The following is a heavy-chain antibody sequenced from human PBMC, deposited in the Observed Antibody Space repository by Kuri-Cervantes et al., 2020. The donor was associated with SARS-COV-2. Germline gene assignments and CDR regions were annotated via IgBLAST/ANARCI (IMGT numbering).Heavy chain of an antibody. V-gene: IGHV4-34*01. CDR2: INHSGST. D-gene: IGHD6-19*01. CDR1: GGSFSGYY. CDR3: AREGIAVAGHYYGMDV. Sequence: SETLSLTCAVYGGSFSGYYWSWIRQPPGKGLEWIGEINHSGSTNYNPSLKSRVTISVDTSKNQFSLKPSSVTAADTAVYYCAREGIAVAGHYYGMDVWGQGTTVTVSS. J-gene: IGHJ6*02.